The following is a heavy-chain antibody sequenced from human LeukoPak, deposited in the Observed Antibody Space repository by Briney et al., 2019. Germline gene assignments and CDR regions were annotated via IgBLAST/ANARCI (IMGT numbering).Heavy chain of an antibody. CDR2: IYYSGST. J-gene: IGHJ3*02. D-gene: IGHD1-1*01. CDR3: ARDVPVQTSDAFDI. CDR1: GVSISSYF. Sequence: PSETLSLTCTVSGVSISSYFWSWIRQPPGKGLEWIGYIYYSGSTNYNPSLKSRVTISVDTSKNQFSLKLSSVTAADTAVYYCARDVPVQTSDAFDIWGQGTMVTVSS. V-gene: IGHV4-59*01.